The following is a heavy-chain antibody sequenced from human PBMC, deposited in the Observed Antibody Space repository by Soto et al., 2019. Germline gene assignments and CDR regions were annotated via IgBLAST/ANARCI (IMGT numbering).Heavy chain of an antibody. V-gene: IGHV4-38-2*02. CDR3: ARVAFGPIDY. D-gene: IGHD3-16*01. CDR2: MYHSGTT. Sequence: SETLSLTCTVSHYSISSGYYWGWIRQSPGEGLECIVSMYHSGTTYYNPSLKSRVTISIDTSKNQFSLKLTSVTSADTAVYFCARVAFGPIDYWGQGTLVTVSS. J-gene: IGHJ4*02. CDR1: HYSISSGYY.